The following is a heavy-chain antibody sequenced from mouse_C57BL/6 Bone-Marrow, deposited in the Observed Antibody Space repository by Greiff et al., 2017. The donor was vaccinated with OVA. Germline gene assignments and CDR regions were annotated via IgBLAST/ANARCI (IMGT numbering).Heavy chain of an antibody. CDR1: GYTFTSYW. CDR3: ARGILRY. D-gene: IGHD1-1*01. CDR2: IDPHSRGT. V-gene: IGHV1-72*01. Sequence: QVQLQQPGAELVKPGASVKLSCKASGYTFTSYWMHWVKQRPGRGLEWIGRIDPHSRGTKYTEKFKSKATLTVDKPSSTAYMQLSSLTSEDSAVYYCARGILRYWGQGTTLTVSS. J-gene: IGHJ2*01.